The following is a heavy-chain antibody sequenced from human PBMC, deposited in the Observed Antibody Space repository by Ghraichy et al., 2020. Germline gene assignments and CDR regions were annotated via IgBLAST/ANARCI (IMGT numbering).Heavy chain of an antibody. D-gene: IGHD3-22*01. CDR2: ISWDDDK. CDR1: GFSLTTRGVG. CDR3: AQGPYYHDNLVTLHFDY. Sequence: SGPTLVKPTQTLTLTCTFSGFSLTTRGVGVGWIRQPPGKALEWLALISWDDDKRYSPSLKSRLTITKDTSKNQVVLTMTNMDPVDTATYYCAQGPYYHDNLVTLHFDYWGQGTLVTVSS. J-gene: IGHJ4*02. V-gene: IGHV2-5*02.